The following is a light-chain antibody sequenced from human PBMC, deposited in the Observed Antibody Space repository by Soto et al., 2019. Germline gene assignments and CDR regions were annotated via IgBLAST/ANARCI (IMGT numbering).Light chain of an antibody. CDR2: DAS. Sequence: EIVLTQSPATRSLSPGERATLSCRASQSVSSYLAWYQQKPGQAPRLLIYDASNRATGIPARFSGSGSGTDFTLTISSLEPEDFAVYYCQQRSSWPHTFGPGTKVDVK. CDR3: QQRSSWPHT. V-gene: IGKV3-11*01. CDR1: QSVSSY. J-gene: IGKJ3*01.